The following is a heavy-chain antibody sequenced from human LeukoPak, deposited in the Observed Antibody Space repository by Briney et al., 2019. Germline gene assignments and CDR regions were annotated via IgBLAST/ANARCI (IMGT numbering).Heavy chain of an antibody. CDR1: GFTFSSYG. Sequence: GGSLRLSCAASGFTFSSYGMHWVRQAPGKGLEWVAFIRYDGSNKYYADSVKGRFTISRDNSKNTLYLQMNSLRAEDTAVYYCAKDRGVVVAATLVNMDVWGKGTTVTISS. J-gene: IGHJ6*03. CDR3: AKDRGVVVAATLVNMDV. D-gene: IGHD2-15*01. V-gene: IGHV3-30*02. CDR2: IRYDGSNK.